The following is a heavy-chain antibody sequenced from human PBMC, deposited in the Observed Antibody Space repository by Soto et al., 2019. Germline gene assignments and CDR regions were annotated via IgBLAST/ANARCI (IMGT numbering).Heavy chain of an antibody. CDR1: GASITSTTYF. J-gene: IGHJ4*02. CDR2: LYYSGKT. CDR3: AKKRRRKARFHY. V-gene: IGHV4-39*01. D-gene: IGHD6-6*01. Sequence: SETLSLTCTLSGASITSTTYFCAWIRQPPGKGLKWVCSLYYSGKTHYNASLKSRVNISVDRSNHQLSQNMTSVTAADTAVYYYAKKRRRKARFHYWGQGTLVNVAA.